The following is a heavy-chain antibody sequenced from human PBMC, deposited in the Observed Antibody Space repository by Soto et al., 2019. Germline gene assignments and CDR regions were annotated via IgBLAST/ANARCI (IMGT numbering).Heavy chain of an antibody. CDR2: ITWNSGSM. CDR1: GFTFDSYS. D-gene: IGHD3-3*01. Sequence: PGGSLRLSCAASGFTFDSYSVHWVRQAPGKGLEWVSGITWNSGSMAYADSVKGRFTISRDNSKNSLYLHMNSLRAEDTALYYCTKATSRVATTDDAFDIWGQGTMVTVSS. V-gene: IGHV3-9*01. J-gene: IGHJ3*02. CDR3: TKATSRVATTDDAFDI.